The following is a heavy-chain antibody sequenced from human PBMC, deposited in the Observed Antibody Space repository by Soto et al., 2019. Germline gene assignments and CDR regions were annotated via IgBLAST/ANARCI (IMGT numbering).Heavy chain of an antibody. CDR1: GGSISSGDYY. J-gene: IGHJ4*02. CDR2: IYYSGRT. D-gene: IGHD2-15*01. V-gene: IGHV4-30-4*01. Sequence: QVQLQESGPGLVKPSQTLSLTCTVSGGSISSGDYYWSWIRQPPGKGLEWIGYIYYSGRTYYNPSLTSRVTISVDTSKNQCSLKLSSVTAADTAVYYCAGEYCSGGSCQIGYWGQGTLVTVSS. CDR3: AGEYCSGGSCQIGY.